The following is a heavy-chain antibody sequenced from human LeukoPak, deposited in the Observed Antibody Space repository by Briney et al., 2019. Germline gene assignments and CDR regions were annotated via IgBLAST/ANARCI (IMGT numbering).Heavy chain of an antibody. V-gene: IGHV4-31*03. J-gene: IGHJ5*02. D-gene: IGHD2-2*02. Sequence: SETLSLTCTVSGGSISSGGYYWSWIRQHPGKGLEWIGYIYHSGSTYYNPSLKSRVTISVDTSKNQFSLKLSSVTAADTAVYYCARGAVPAAIRNNWFDPWGQGTLVTVSS. CDR1: GGSISSGGYY. CDR3: ARGAVPAAIRNNWFDP. CDR2: IYHSGST.